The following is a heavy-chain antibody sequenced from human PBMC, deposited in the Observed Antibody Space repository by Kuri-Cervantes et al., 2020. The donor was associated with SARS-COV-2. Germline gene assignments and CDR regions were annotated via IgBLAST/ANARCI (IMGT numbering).Heavy chain of an antibody. D-gene: IGHD2-21*02. CDR2: INQDGSEK. V-gene: IGHV3-7*01. Sequence: LSLTCAASGFTFSSYWMSWGRQAPGKGLEWVASINQDGSEKYYVDSVKDRFTISRDTAKNSLYLQMNSLRAEDTAVYYCASAFGGAWYYVFDYWGQGTLVTVSS. J-gene: IGHJ4*02. CDR3: ASAFGGAWYYVFDY. CDR1: GFTFSSYW.